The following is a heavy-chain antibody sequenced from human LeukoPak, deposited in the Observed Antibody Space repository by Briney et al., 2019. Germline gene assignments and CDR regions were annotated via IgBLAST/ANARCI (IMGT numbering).Heavy chain of an antibody. CDR1: GFTFSSYD. V-gene: IGHV3-13*01. D-gene: IGHD3-16*01. CDR3: AKHGLRSGTYVIDY. J-gene: IGHJ4*02. CDR2: IGTAGDT. Sequence: PGGSLRLSCAASGFTFSSYDMHWVRQATGKGLEWVSAIGTAGDTYYPGSVKGRFTISRDNSKTTVYLQMNSLRVEDTAIYYCAKHGLRSGTYVIDYWGQGTLVTASS.